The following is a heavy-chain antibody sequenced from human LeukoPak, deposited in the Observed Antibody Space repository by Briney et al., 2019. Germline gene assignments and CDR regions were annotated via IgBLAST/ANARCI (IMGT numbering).Heavy chain of an antibody. CDR1: GFTFRNYW. V-gene: IGHV3-23*01. J-gene: IGHJ1*01. Sequence: GGSLRLSCAASGFTFRNYWMSWVRQAPGKGLEWVSAISGSGGSTYYADSVKGRFTISRDNSKNTLYLQMNSLRAEDTAVYYCAGRDSSGFTEYFQHWGQGTLVTVSS. D-gene: IGHD6-19*01. CDR3: AGRDSSGFTEYFQH. CDR2: ISGSGGST.